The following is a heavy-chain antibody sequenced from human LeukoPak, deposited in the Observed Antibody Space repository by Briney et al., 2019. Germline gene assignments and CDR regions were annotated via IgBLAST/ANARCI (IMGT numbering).Heavy chain of an antibody. CDR2: INPNSGGT. V-gene: IGHV1-2*02. CDR1: GYTFTSYY. J-gene: IGHJ3*02. Sequence: ASVKVSCKASGYTFTSYYMHWVRQAPGQGLEWMGWINPNSGGTNYAQKFQGRVTMTRDTSISTAYMELSRPRSDDTAVYYCAHLIAAAGHEGIWGQGTVVTVSS. D-gene: IGHD6-13*01. CDR3: AHLIAAAGHEGI.